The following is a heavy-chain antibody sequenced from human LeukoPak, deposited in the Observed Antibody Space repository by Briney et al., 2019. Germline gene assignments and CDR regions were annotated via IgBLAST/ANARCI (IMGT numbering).Heavy chain of an antibody. D-gene: IGHD6-19*01. CDR3: ALAGPRYNYHGMDV. CDR2: MYTSGSP. J-gene: IGHJ6*02. Sequence: SETLSLTCTASGGSITNYFWTWIRQSAGKGLEWIGRMYTSGSPTYNPSLKSRILMSIDTSKNQLSLRLTSVTAADTGVYYCALAGPRYNYHGMDVWGQGTTVIVSS. V-gene: IGHV4-4*07. CDR1: GGSITNYF.